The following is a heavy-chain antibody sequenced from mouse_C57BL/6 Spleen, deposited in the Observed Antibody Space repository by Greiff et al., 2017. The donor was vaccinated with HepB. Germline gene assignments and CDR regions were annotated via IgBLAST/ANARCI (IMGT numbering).Heavy chain of an antibody. Sequence: EVKLQESGGGLVKPGGSLKLSCAASGFTFSSYTMSWVRQTPEKRLEWVATISGGGGNTYYPDSVKGRFTISRDNAKNTLYLQMSSLRSEDTALYYCARMDYDGGQDYWGQGTTLTVSS. CDR2: ISGGGGNT. V-gene: IGHV5-9*01. CDR1: GFTFSSYT. CDR3: ARMDYDGGQDY. J-gene: IGHJ2*01. D-gene: IGHD2-4*01.